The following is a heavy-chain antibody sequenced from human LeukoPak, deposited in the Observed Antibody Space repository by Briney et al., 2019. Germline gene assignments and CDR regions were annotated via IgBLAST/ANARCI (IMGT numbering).Heavy chain of an antibody. Sequence: SETLSLTCTVSGGSISSDSYYWAWIRQPPGKGLEWIASIYYSGSTYYNPSLKSRVTISVDTSRNQFSLKLSSVTAADTAVYYCASLAVAGLSEGYWGQGTLVTVSS. V-gene: IGHV4-39*01. CDR3: ASLAVAGLSEGY. J-gene: IGHJ4*02. CDR1: GGSISSDSYY. CDR2: IYYSGST. D-gene: IGHD6-19*01.